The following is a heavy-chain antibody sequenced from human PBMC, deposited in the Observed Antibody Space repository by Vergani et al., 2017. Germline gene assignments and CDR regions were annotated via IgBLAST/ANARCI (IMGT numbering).Heavy chain of an antibody. J-gene: IGHJ4*02. CDR1: GFTFSSYG. V-gene: IGHV3-33*01. CDR3: ARDPGYSSSWYYFDY. D-gene: IGHD6-13*01. CDR2: IWYVGSNK. Sequence: QVQLVESGGGVVQPGRSLRLSCAASGFTFSSYGMHWVRQAPGKGLEWVAVIWYVGSNKYYADSVKGRFTISRDNSKNTLYLQMNSLRAEDTAVYYCARDPGYSSSWYYFDYWGQGTLVTVSS.